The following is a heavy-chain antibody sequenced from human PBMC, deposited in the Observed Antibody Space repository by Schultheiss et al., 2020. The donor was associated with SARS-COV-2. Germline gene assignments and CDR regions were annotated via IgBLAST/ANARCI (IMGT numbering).Heavy chain of an antibody. CDR1: GGSISSYY. V-gene: IGHV4-4*08. CDR3: ARGRRAAAGSKHRWFDP. D-gene: IGHD6-13*01. J-gene: IGHJ5*01. Sequence: SETLSLTCTVSGGSISSYYWSWIRQPPGKGLEWIGRIYTSGSTNYNPSLKSRVTISVDTSKNQFSLKLSSVTAADTAVYYCARGRRAAAGSKHRWFDPWGQGTTVTVSS. CDR2: IYTSGST.